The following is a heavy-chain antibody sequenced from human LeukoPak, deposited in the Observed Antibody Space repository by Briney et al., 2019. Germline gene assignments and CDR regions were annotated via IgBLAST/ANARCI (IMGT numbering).Heavy chain of an antibody. CDR3: ARDSTSNYPDY. CDR2: ISSSGSTI. V-gene: IGHV3-48*04. J-gene: IGHJ4*02. D-gene: IGHD2-2*01. Sequence: GGSLRLSCAASGFTFSSYAMSWVRQAPGKGLEWVSYISSSGSTIYYADSVKGRFTISMDNAKNSLYLQMNSLRAEDTAVYYCARDSTSNYPDYWGQGTLVTVSS. CDR1: GFTFSSYA.